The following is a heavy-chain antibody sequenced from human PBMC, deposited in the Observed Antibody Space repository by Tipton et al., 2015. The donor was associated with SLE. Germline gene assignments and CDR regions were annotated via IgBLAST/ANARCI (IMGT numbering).Heavy chain of an antibody. Sequence: TLSLTCTVSGGSISSYYWSWIRQPPGKGLEWIGYIYYSGSTNYNPSLKSRVTISVDTSKNQFSLKLSSVTAADTAVYYCARGRDSGSYFSYYYTDVWGKGTTVTVSS. CDR3: ARGRDSGSYFSYYYTDV. CDR2: IYYSGST. CDR1: GGSISSYY. V-gene: IGHV4-59*01. J-gene: IGHJ6*03. D-gene: IGHD1-26*01.